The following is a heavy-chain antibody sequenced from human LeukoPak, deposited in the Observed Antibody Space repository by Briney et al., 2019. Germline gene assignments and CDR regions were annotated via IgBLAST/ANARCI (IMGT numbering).Heavy chain of an antibody. CDR2: IYYSGST. CDR3: ARRAFYGPLDY. Sequence: SETLSLTCTVSGGSISSYYWSLIRQPPGKGLEWIGYIYYSGSTNYNPSLKSRVTISVDTSKNQFSLKLSSVTAADTAVYYCARRAFYGPLDYWGQGTLVTVSS. V-gene: IGHV4-59*08. J-gene: IGHJ4*02. D-gene: IGHD3-16*01. CDR1: GGSISSYY.